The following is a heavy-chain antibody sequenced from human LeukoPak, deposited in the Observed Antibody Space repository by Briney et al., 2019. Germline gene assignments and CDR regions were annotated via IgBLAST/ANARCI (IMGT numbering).Heavy chain of an antibody. CDR2: ISYDGNEK. V-gene: IGHV3-30-3*01. D-gene: IGHD3-22*01. CDR3: ARDSFLCADSSGYHCPFDY. CDR1: GFTFSSDA. J-gene: IGHJ4*02. Sequence: PGGSLRLSCVASGFTFSSDAMHWVRQTPGKGLEWVAVISYDGNEKYQVDSVKGRFTISRDNSKNTLYLQMNSLRVEDTAVYYCARDSFLCADSSGYHCPFDYWGQGTLVTVSS.